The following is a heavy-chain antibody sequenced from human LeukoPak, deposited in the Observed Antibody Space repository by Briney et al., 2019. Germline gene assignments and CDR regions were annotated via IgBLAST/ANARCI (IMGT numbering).Heavy chain of an antibody. V-gene: IGHV1-2*04. CDR1: GYTFTGYY. CDR3: ARGGITGTTRGPTRLNDAFDI. D-gene: IGHD1-20*01. Sequence: PRASVKVSCKASGYTFTGYYMHWVRQAPGQGLEWMGWINPNSGGTNYAQKFQGWVTMTRDTSISTAYMELSRLRSDDTAVYYCARGGITGTTRGPTRLNDAFDIWGQGTMVTVSS. CDR2: INPNSGGT. J-gene: IGHJ3*02.